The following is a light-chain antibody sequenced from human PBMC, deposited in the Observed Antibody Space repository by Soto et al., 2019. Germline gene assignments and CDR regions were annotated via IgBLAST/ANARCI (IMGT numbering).Light chain of an antibody. J-gene: IGKJ3*01. CDR2: GVS. CDR1: QSFSSY. CDR3: QKSYSPPFT. Sequence: DIQMTQSPSSLSASVGDRVTITCRASQSFSSYLNWYQQKPGKAPKLLIYGVSSLQRGVPSRFNGSGSRTDFTLTISSLQPEDFATYYCQKSYSPPFTLGPGTIVDI. V-gene: IGKV1-39*01.